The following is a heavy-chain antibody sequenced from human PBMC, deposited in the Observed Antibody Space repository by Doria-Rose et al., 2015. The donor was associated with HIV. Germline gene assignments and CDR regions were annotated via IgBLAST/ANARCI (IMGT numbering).Heavy chain of an antibody. D-gene: IGHD6-19*01. V-gene: IGHV3-30*18. CDR3: AKVPPPVADHYYYYGMDV. J-gene: IGHJ6*02. CDR2: ISYDGSNK. CDR1: GFTFSSYG. Sequence: VQLVQSGGGVVQPGRSLRLSCAASGFTFSSYGMHWVRQAPGKGLEWVAGISYDGSNKYYADSVKGRFIISRDNSKNTLYLQMNSLGAEDTAVYYCAKVPPPVADHYYYYGMDVWGQGITVTVSS.